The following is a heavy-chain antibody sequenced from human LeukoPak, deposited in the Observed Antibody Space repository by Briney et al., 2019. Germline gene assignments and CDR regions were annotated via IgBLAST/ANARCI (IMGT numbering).Heavy chain of an antibody. V-gene: IGHV3-30*18. CDR3: AKGLLRYFDWLLYY. CDR2: ISYDGSNK. CDR1: GFTFSSYG. J-gene: IGHJ4*02. D-gene: IGHD3-9*01. Sequence: GGSLRLSCAASGFTFSSYGMHWVRQAPGKGLEWVAVISYDGSNKYYADSVKGRFTISRDNSKNTLYLQMNSLRAEDTAVYYGAKGLLRYFDWLLYYWGQGTLVTVSS.